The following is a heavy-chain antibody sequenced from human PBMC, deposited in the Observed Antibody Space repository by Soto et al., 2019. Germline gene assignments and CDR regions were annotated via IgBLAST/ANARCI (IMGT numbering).Heavy chain of an antibody. D-gene: IGHD3-10*01. V-gene: IGHV4-31*03. CDR2: IYYSGST. J-gene: IGHJ6*02. Sequence: QVQLQESGPGLVKPSQTLSLTCTVSGGSISSGGYYWSWIRQHPGKGLEWIGYIYYSGSTYYNPSCKSRVTIAVDTSKSQFSLKLSSVTAADTAVYYCARDPIEMVRVVIMDTAESYGMDVWGQGTTVTVSS. CDR1: GGSISSGGYY. CDR3: ARDPIEMVRVVIMDTAESYGMDV.